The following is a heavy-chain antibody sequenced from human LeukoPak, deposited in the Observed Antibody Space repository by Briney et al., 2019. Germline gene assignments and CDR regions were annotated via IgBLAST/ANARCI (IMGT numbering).Heavy chain of an antibody. J-gene: IGHJ4*02. D-gene: IGHD3-16*01. CDR2: IHFTGSI. CDR3: ARGRDHNKGEY. V-gene: IGHV4-31*01. Sequence: SETLSLTCTVSGVSVSSGMYYWTWIRQHPGRGLECIGFIHFTGSIHYNPSLESLATISVDASDNQFSLRLKSVTAADTAVYYCARGRDHNKGEYWGQGKLVTVSS. CDR1: GVSVSSGMYY.